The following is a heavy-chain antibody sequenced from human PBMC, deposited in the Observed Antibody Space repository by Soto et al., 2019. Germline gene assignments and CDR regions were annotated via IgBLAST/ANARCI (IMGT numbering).Heavy chain of an antibody. D-gene: IGHD3-22*01. CDR3: AGLYHYDSSGYYDY. CDR2: ITPSGGRT. Sequence: GPSVKVSCKASGNSFTTYYMHWVRQAPGQGLEWMGIITPSGGRTTYAQKFQGRVTMTRDTSTSTFHMELSSLTSEDTAVYYCAGLYHYDSSGYYDYWGQGTLVTVSS. V-gene: IGHV1-46*01. J-gene: IGHJ4*02. CDR1: GNSFTTYY.